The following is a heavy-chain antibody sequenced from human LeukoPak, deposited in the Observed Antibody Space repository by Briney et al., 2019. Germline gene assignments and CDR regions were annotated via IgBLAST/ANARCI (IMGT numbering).Heavy chain of an antibody. CDR2: ISYDGSNK. CDR3: AKDGAGRLDY. V-gene: IGHV3-30*18. Sequence: PGGSLRLSCAASGFTFSSYGMHWVRQAPGKGLEWVAVISYDGSNKYYADSVKGRFTISRDNSKNTLYLQMNSLRAEDTAVYYCAKDGAGRLDYWGQGTLVTVSS. D-gene: IGHD3-16*01. J-gene: IGHJ4*02. CDR1: GFTFSSYG.